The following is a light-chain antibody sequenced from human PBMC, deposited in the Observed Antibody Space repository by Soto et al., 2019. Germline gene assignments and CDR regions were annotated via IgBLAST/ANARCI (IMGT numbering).Light chain of an antibody. Sequence: QSVLTHPASVSGSPGQSITISCTGTSSDVGAYNFVSWHQQHPGKAPKLMIYNVYDRPSGISYRFSGSKSGNTASLTISGLQGEDEDDYYCSAYTVSTHVVGTGTKVTVL. V-gene: IGLV2-14*03. CDR2: NVY. J-gene: IGLJ1*01. CDR1: SSDVGAYNF. CDR3: SAYTVSTHV.